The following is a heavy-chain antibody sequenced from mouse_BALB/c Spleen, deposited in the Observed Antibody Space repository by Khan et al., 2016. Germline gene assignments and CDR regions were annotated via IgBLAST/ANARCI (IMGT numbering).Heavy chain of an antibody. CDR3: AYDGDYAWFPY. CDR2: ISYSGIT. V-gene: IGHV3-2*02. D-gene: IGHD2-3*01. J-gene: IGHJ3*01. Sequence: EVQLQESGPGLVKPSQSLSLTCTVTGYSITSDYAWNWIRQFPGNKLEWMGYISYSGITSYTPSLKSRISITRDTSKNQFFLQLISVTTEDTATYYCAYDGDYAWFPYWGQGTLVTVSA. CDR1: GYSITSDYA.